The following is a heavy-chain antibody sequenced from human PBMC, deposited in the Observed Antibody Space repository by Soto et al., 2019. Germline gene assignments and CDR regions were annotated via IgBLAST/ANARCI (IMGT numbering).Heavy chain of an antibody. J-gene: IGHJ4*02. CDR2: INHSGST. CDR1: GGSFSGYY. CDR3: ARGRGSSCLDY. D-gene: IGHD6-13*01. V-gene: IGHV4-34*01. Sequence: SETLSLTCAVYGGSFSGYYWSWIRQPPGKGLEWIGEINHSGSTNYNPSLKSRVTISVDTSKNQFSLKLSSVTAADTAVYYCARGRGSSCLDYWGQGTLVTVSS.